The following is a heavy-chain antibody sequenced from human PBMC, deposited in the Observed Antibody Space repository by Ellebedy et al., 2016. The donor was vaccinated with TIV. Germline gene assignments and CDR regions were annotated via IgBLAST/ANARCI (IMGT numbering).Heavy chain of an antibody. CDR3: ARRRVGYYESSDHYTSYYFDS. CDR2: IYYSGTT. CDR1: GGSINTISFY. Sequence: SETLSLTCTVSGGSINTISFYWGWVRQPPGKGLEWIGNIYYSGTTYYNPSLRSRVTISVDTSKNQFSLKLSSVTAADTAVYYCARRRVGYYESSDHYTSYYFDSWGQGTLVTVSS. J-gene: IGHJ4*02. V-gene: IGHV4-39*01. D-gene: IGHD3-22*01.